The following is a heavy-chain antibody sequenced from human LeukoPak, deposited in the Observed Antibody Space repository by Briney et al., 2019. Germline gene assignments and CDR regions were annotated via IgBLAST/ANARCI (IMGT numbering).Heavy chain of an antibody. CDR3: TRVSSFSMIVVVITTEPYYFDY. CDR1: GYTFTSYG. V-gene: IGHV1-18*01. CDR2: ISAYNGNT. J-gene: IGHJ4*02. Sequence: ASVKVSCKASGYTFTSYGISWVRQAPGQGLEWMGWISAYNGNTNYAQKLQGRVTMTTDTSTSTAYMELRSLRSDDTAVYYCTRVSSFSMIVVVITTEPYYFDYWGQGTLVTVSS. D-gene: IGHD3-22*01.